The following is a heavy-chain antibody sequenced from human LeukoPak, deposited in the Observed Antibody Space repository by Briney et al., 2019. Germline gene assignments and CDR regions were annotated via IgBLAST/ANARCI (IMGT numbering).Heavy chain of an antibody. CDR2: IYYSGST. Sequence: SETLSLTCTVSGGSISSSSYYWGWIRQPPGTGLEWIGSIYYSGSTYYNPSLKSRVTISVDTSKNQFSLKLSSVTAADTAVYYCARGDLRFLEWLPFDYWGQGTLVTVSS. J-gene: IGHJ4*02. D-gene: IGHD3-3*01. V-gene: IGHV4-39*07. CDR1: GGSISSSSYY. CDR3: ARGDLRFLEWLPFDY.